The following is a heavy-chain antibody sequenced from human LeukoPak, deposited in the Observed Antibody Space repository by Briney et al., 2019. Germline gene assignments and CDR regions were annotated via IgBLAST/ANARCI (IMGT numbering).Heavy chain of an antibody. D-gene: IGHD3-3*01. CDR2: VNLQGST. CDR3: AREKGSYYDFWSGRVTVYGMDV. J-gene: IGHJ6*02. Sequence: SETLSLTCGVSGGSITNTNYWTWVRQPPGKGLEWIGEVNLQGSTDYNPSLMGRVAISVDTSENHISLQLTSVTAADTAVYYCAREKGSYYDFWSGRVTVYGMDVWGQGTTVTVSS. V-gene: IGHV4-4*02. CDR1: GGSITNTNY.